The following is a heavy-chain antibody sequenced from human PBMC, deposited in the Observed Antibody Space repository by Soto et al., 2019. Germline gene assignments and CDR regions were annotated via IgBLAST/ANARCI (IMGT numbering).Heavy chain of an antibody. CDR3: ARPDSRGYDNEVRFAY. V-gene: IGHV4-39*01. D-gene: IGHD6-25*01. Sequence: SETLSLTCTVSGGSISSSSYYWGWIRQPPGKGLEWIGSIYYSGSTYYNPSLKSRVTISVDTSKNQFSLKLTSVTTADTAVYYXARPDSRGYDNEVRFAYWGQGTLVTVSS. CDR2: IYYSGST. J-gene: IGHJ4*02. CDR1: GGSISSSSYY.